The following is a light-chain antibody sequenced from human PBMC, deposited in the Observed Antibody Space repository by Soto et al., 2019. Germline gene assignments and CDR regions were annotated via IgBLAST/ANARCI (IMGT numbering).Light chain of an antibody. CDR3: HPYSRSPVTFSPLT. CDR2: GAS. CDR1: HSVSSNY. V-gene: IGKV3-20*01. Sequence: ETVLTQSPGTLSLSPGERATLSCRASHSVSSNYLAWHQQKPGQAPRLLIYGASSRATGIPDRFSGSGSGTDFTLTISRLEPEDFAVYYCHPYSRSPVTFSPLTFGGGSKVEI. J-gene: IGKJ4*01.